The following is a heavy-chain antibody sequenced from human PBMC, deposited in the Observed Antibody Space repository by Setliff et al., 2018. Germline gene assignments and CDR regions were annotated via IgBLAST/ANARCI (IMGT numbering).Heavy chain of an antibody. V-gene: IGHV3-11*01. J-gene: IGHJ6*03. D-gene: IGHD3-10*01. CDR1: GFTFTYYS. Sequence: GGSLRLSCEASGFTFTYYSMSWVRQAPGKGLEWISYISSGSNSIYYADSVKGRFTVSRDNAKNTLYLQMNSLRGEDTAVYYCAKELWPDTRYYYMDLWGKGTTVTVSS. CDR2: ISSGSNSI. CDR3: AKELWPDTRYYYMDL.